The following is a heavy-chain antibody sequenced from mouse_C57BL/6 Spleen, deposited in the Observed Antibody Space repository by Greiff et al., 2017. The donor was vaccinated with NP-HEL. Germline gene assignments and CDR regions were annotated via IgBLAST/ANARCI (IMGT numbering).Heavy chain of an antibody. CDR1: GFTFSSYA. CDR2: ISDGGSYT. J-gene: IGHJ1*03. CDR3: ARDRDYYGSSYVDYWYFDV. Sequence: VQLKESGGGLVKPGGSLKLSCAASGFTFSSYAMSWVRQTPEKRLEWVATISDGGSYTYYPDNVKGRFTISRDNAKNNLYLQMSHLKSEDTAMYYCARDRDYYGSSYVDYWYFDVWGTGTTVTVSS. V-gene: IGHV5-4*01. D-gene: IGHD1-1*01.